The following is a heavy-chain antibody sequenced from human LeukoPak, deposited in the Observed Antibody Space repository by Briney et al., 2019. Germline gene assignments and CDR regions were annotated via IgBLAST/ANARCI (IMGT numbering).Heavy chain of an antibody. Sequence: SETLSLTCTVSGGSISSSDYYWSWIRQPPGKGLEWIGYIYYSGSTYYKSSLKSRVTISVDTSKNQFSLRLSSVTAADTAVYYCARGRRWLQLSYFDYWGQGSLVTVAS. J-gene: IGHJ4*02. CDR1: GGSISSSDYY. V-gene: IGHV4-30-4*01. CDR3: ARGRRWLQLSYFDY. CDR2: IYYSGST. D-gene: IGHD5-24*01.